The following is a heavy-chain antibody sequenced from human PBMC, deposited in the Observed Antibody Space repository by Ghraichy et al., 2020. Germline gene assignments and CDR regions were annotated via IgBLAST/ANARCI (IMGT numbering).Heavy chain of an antibody. Sequence: SETLSLTCAVYGGSFSGYYWSWIRQPPGKGLEWIGEINHSGSTNYNPSLKSRVTISVDTSKNQFSLKLSSVTAADTAVYYCARRTYSGSYYDYYYYMDVWGKGTTVTVSS. CDR2: INHSGST. D-gene: IGHD1-26*01. CDR3: ARRTYSGSYYDYYYYMDV. CDR1: GGSFSGYY. J-gene: IGHJ6*03. V-gene: IGHV4-34*01.